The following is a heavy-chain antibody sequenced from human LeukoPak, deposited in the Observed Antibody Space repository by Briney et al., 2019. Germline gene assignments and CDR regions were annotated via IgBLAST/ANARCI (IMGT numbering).Heavy chain of an antibody. V-gene: IGHV3-30-3*01. D-gene: IGHD3-10*01. CDR1: GFTFSSYA. CDR3: ARENTMVRGVPGMDV. CDR2: ISYDGSNK. J-gene: IGHJ6*02. Sequence: GGSLRLSCAASGFTFSSYAMHWVRQAPGKGLEWVAVISYDGSNKYYADSVKGRFTISRDNSKNTLYLQMNSLRAEDTAVYYCARENTMVRGVPGMDVWGQGTTVTVSS.